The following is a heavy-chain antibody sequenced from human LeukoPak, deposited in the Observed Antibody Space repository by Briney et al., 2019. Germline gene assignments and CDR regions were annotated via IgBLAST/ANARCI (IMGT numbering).Heavy chain of an antibody. J-gene: IGHJ5*02. V-gene: IGHV3-11*01. CDR1: GFTFSDYY. Sequence: GGSLRLSCAASGFTFSDYYMGWFRQAPGKGLEWISFISSSGSSIYYADSVRGRFTISRGNAKNSLYLQMNSLRAEDTAVYYCARVASGGELLTWGQGTLVTVSS. CDR3: ARVASGGELLT. D-gene: IGHD1-26*01. CDR2: ISSSGSSI.